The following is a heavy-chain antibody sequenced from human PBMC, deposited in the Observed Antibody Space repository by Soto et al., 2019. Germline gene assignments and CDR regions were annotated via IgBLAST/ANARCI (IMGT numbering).Heavy chain of an antibody. CDR3: ATSYGSGSTHFDS. CDR1: GGTFNSYT. CDR2: VNPIVGMS. V-gene: IGHV1-69*02. Sequence: QVQLVQSGPEVKKPGSSVKVSCTASGGTFNSYTLNWLRQAPGQRPEWVGRVNPIVGMSTSASKFQGRVTLTADKSTNRAYMDLTGLKSEDIAVYYCATSYGSGSTHFDSWGLGTLVTVAS. J-gene: IGHJ4*02. D-gene: IGHD3-10*01.